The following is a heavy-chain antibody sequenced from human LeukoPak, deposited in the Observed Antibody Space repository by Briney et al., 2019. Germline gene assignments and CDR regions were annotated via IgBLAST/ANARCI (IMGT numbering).Heavy chain of an antibody. CDR3: ARASIGYRDFRFDY. J-gene: IGHJ4*02. V-gene: IGHV3-30*03. CDR1: GFTVSTYG. D-gene: IGHD2-2*03. CDR2: ISYDGSNK. Sequence: PGTSLRLSCAASGFTVSTYGMHWVRQAPGKGLEWVAVISYDGSNKYYADPVKGRFTISRDNSKNTLYLQMSSLRTEDTAVYYCARASIGYRDFRFDYWGQGTLVTVSS.